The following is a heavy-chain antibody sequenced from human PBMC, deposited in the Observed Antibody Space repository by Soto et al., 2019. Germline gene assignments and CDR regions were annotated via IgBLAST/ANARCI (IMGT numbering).Heavy chain of an antibody. CDR2: IYSAGNT. J-gene: IGHJ4*02. CDR3: ATSPGRNY. D-gene: IGHD4-17*01. V-gene: IGHV3-53*01. Sequence: GGSLRLSCAASGFTVSNNYMSWVRQAPGKGLEGVSVIYSAGNTFYSDSVKGRFTISRDNSKNTLYLQMSSLRAEDTAVYYCATSPGRNYWGQGTLVTVSS. CDR1: GFTVSNNY.